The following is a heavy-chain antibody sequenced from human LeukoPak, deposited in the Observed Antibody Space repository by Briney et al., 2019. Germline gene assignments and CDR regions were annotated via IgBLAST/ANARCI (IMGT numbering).Heavy chain of an antibody. D-gene: IGHD7-27*01. CDR1: GYTLTELS. J-gene: IGHJ4*02. CDR2: FDPEDGET. Sequence: ASVTVSCKVSGYTLTELSMHWVRQAPGKGLEWMGGFDPEDGETIYAQKFQGRVTMTEDTSTDTAYMELSSLRSEDTAVYYCATDRRWGSRVTAFDYWGQGTLVTVSS. CDR3: ATDRRWGSRVTAFDY. V-gene: IGHV1-24*01.